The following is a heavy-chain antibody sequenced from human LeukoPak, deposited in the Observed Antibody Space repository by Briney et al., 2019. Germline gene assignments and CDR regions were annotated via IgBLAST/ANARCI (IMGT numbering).Heavy chain of an antibody. Sequence: GGSLRLSCAASGFTVSSNYMSWVRQAPGKGLEWVSVIYSGGSTYYADSVKGRFTISRDNSKNTLYLQMNSLRAEDTAVYYCARVRASTTIFGVVRGNLFDPWGQGTLVTVSS. J-gene: IGHJ5*02. V-gene: IGHV3-66*02. D-gene: IGHD3-3*01. CDR3: ARVRASTTIFGVVRGNLFDP. CDR1: GFTVSSNY. CDR2: IYSGGST.